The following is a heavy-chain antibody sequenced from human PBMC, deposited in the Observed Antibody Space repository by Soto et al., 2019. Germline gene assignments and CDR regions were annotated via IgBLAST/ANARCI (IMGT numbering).Heavy chain of an antibody. Sequence: QVQLQESGPGLVKPSQTLSLTCTVSGGSISSGGYYWSWIRQHPGKGLEWIGYIYYSGSTYYNPSLKSRVTISVDTSKNQFSLKLSSVTAADTAVYYCARGEDYDILTGYHNYFDYWGQGTLVTVSS. J-gene: IGHJ4*02. CDR3: ARGEDYDILTGYHNYFDY. D-gene: IGHD3-9*01. CDR2: IYYSGST. V-gene: IGHV4-31*03. CDR1: GGSISSGGYY.